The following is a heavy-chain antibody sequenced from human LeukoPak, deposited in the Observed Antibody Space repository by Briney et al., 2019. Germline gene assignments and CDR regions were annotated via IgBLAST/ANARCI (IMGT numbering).Heavy chain of an antibody. V-gene: IGHV3-30*03. CDR3: AREAYCSSTSCSSYYFDY. D-gene: IGHD2-2*01. CDR2: ISYDGSNK. CDR1: GFTFRSYV. Sequence: QSGGSLRLSCAASGFTFRSYVMHWVRQAPGKGLEWVALISYDGSNKDYTDSVKGRFTISRDNSKNTLYLQLNSLRAEDTAVYYCAREAYCSSTSCSSYYFDYWGQGTLVTVSS. J-gene: IGHJ4*02.